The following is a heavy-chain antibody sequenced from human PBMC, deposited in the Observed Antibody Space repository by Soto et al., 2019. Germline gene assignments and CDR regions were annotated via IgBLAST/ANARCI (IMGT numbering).Heavy chain of an antibody. J-gene: IGHJ6*02. D-gene: IGHD5-18*01. CDR3: ARDGGYSYGWSYYGMDV. CDR2: TYYRSKWYN. Sequence: SQTLSLPCAISGDSVSSNSSACNFIRQSPSRGLEWLGRTYYRSKWYNDYAVSVKSRITINPDTSKNQFSLQLNSVTPEDTAVYYCARDGGYSYGWSYYGMDVWGQGTTVTVSS. V-gene: IGHV6-1*01. CDR1: GDSVSSNSSA.